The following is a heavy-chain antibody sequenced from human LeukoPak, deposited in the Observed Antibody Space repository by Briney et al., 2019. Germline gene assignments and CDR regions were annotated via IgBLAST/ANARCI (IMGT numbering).Heavy chain of an antibody. Sequence: GESLKISCKGSGYSFTTHWIGWVRQMPGKGLEWMGIIYPGDSDTRYSPSFQGQVTISADKSISTAYLQWSSLKASDTAMYYCAGFTAMVSSYHYYMDVWGKGTTVTVSS. CDR2: IYPGDSDT. CDR1: GYSFTTHW. J-gene: IGHJ6*03. V-gene: IGHV5-51*01. CDR3: AGFTAMVSSYHYYMDV. D-gene: IGHD5-18*01.